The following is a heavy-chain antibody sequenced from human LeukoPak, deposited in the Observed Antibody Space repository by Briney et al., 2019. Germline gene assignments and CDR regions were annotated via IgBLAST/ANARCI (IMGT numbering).Heavy chain of an antibody. CDR2: IKQDGSEK. CDR1: GFTFSYYW. J-gene: IGHJ4*02. CDR3: AKEYSGSFSPFPSYFDY. V-gene: IGHV3-7*01. Sequence: GGSLRVSCAASGFTFSYYWMSWVRQAPGKGLEWVANIKQDGSEKYYVDSVKGRFTISRDNAKNSLYLQMNSLRAEDTAVYYCAKEYSGSFSPFPSYFDYWGQGTLVTVSS. D-gene: IGHD1-26*01.